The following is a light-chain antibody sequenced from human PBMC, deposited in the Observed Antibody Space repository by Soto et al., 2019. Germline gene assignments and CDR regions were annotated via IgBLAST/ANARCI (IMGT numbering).Light chain of an antibody. J-gene: IGKJ1*01. CDR3: QQYGSSLLT. CDR2: LAS. V-gene: IGKV3D-11*03. CDR1: QAVNTR. Sequence: EIVLTQSPATLSSFPGDRVTLSCRASQAVNTRLAWYQHKPGQAPRLLIYLASNRAAGIPARFSGSGSGTDFTLTISAVEPEDFGVYYCQQYGSSLLTFGQGTKVDIK.